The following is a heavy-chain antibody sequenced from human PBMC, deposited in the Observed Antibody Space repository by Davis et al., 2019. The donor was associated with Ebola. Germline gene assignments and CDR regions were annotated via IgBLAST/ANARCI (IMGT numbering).Heavy chain of an antibody. J-gene: IGHJ6*02. CDR2: ISAYNGDT. D-gene: IGHD2-2*01. CDR3: ARYCSSTSCPGYYYYGMDV. CDR1: GYTFTSYG. Sequence: ASVKVSCKASGYTFTSYGITWVRQAPGQGLEWMGWISAYNGDTSYAQKFQGRVTMTTDTSTSTAYMELSSLRSEDTAVYYCARYCSSTSCPGYYYYGMDVWGQGTTVTVSS. V-gene: IGHV1-18*01.